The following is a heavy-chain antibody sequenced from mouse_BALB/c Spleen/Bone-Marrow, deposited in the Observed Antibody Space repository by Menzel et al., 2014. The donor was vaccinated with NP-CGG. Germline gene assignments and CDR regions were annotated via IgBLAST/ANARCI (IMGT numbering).Heavy chain of an antibody. D-gene: IGHD2-14*01. CDR2: INPGSGGT. V-gene: IGHV1-54*01. J-gene: IGHJ1*01. Sequence: VQLVESGAELVRPGTSVKVCKASGYALTNYLIEWIKQRPGQGLEWIGVINPGSGGTNYNEKFKGKATLTADKSSFTAYTQLSSLTSDDSAVYFCAREQVRFFDVWGAGTTVTVSS. CDR3: AREQVRFFDV. CDR1: GYALTNYL.